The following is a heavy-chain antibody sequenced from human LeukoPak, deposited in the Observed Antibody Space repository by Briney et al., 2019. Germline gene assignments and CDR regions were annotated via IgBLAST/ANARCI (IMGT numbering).Heavy chain of an antibody. CDR2: ISSSSSSYI. CDR1: GSGFTFNNYW. J-gene: IGHJ4*02. CDR3: AREQIGHGSWHLNPHYYFDY. D-gene: IGHD6-13*01. Sequence: PGGSLRLSCAASGSGFTFNNYWMHWVRQAPGKGLEWVTSISSSSSSYIYYADSVKGRFTISRDNAKNSLYLQMNSLRAEDTAVYYCAREQIGHGSWHLNPHYYFDYWGQGTLVTVSS. V-gene: IGHV3-21*01.